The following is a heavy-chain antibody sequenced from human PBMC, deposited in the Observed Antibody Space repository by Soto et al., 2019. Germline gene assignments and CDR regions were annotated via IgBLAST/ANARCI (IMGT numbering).Heavy chain of an antibody. CDR2: MNPNSGNT. CDR3: ARGPLPWYYDTHYYFDY. CDR1: GYTFTSYD. D-gene: IGHD3-22*01. V-gene: IGHV1-8*01. J-gene: IGHJ4*02. Sequence: QVQLVQSGAEVKKPGASVKVSCKASGYTFTSYDINWVRQATGQGLEWMGWMNPNSGNTGYAQKFQGRVTMTRNTSISKAYMELSSLRSEDTAVYYCARGPLPWYYDTHYYFDYWGQGTLVTVSS.